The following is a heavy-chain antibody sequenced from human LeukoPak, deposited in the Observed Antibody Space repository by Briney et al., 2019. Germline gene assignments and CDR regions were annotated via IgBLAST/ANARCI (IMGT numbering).Heavy chain of an antibody. Sequence: SETLSLTCAVYGGSFSGYYWSWIRQPPGKGLEWIGEINHSGSTNYNPSLKSRVTISVDTSKNLFSLKLSSVTAADTAVYYCARRGGAPAAGVDYWGQGTLVTVSS. CDR2: INHSGST. V-gene: IGHV4-34*01. CDR3: ARRGGAPAAGVDY. D-gene: IGHD6-13*01. CDR1: GGSFSGYY. J-gene: IGHJ4*02.